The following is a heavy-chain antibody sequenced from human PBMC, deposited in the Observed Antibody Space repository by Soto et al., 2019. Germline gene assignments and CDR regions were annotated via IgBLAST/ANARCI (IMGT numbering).Heavy chain of an antibody. Sequence: PGGSLRLSCAASGFTFSSYAMSWVRQAPGKGLEWVSAISGSGGSTYYADSVKGRFTISRDNSKNTLYLQMNSLRAEDTAVYYCARSSKSCYGCPRFDYWGQGTLVTVSS. CDR1: GFTFSSYA. V-gene: IGHV3-23*01. CDR3: ARSSKSCYGCPRFDY. CDR2: ISGSGGST. J-gene: IGHJ4*02. D-gene: IGHD2-2*01.